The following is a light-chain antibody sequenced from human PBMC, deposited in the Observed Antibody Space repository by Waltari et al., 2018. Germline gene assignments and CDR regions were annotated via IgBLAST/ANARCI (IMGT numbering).Light chain of an antibody. CDR1: TGHTSYA. Sequence: QLVLTQSPSASASLGPSVKLTCTLSTGHTSYAIAWPKQQPEKGPRYLMKLNSHGSHRKGDGSPDLFSGSSSGAERYLTISSLQSEDEADYYIQTWGTGIHVVFGGGTKLTVL. CDR2: LNSHGSH. CDR3: QTWGTGIHVV. J-gene: IGLJ2*01. V-gene: IGLV4-69*01.